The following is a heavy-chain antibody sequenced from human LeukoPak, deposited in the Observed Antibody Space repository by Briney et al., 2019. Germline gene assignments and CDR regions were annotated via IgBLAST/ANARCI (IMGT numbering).Heavy chain of an antibody. J-gene: IGHJ4*02. Sequence: PSETLSLTCTVSGGSITYYYWSWIRQPPGKGLELIGYIYYTGTTNYNPSLKSRVTISVDTSQNQFSLKLGSVTAADTAVYYCARGGSGSTFGYWGQGTLVTVSS. D-gene: IGHD6-19*01. CDR1: GGSITYYY. V-gene: IGHV4-59*01. CDR3: ARGGSGSTFGY. CDR2: IYYTGTT.